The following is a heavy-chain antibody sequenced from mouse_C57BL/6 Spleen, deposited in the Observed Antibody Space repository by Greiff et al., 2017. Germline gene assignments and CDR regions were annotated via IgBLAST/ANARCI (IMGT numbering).Heavy chain of an antibody. CDR3: ARSTTVVVSYYAMDY. CDR1: GYSFTDYN. Sequence: VQLQQSGPELVKPGASVKISCKASGYSFTDYNMNWVKQSNGKSLEWIGVINPNYGTTSYNQKFKGKATLTVDQSSSTAYMQLNSLTSEDSAVYYCARSTTVVVSYYAMDYWGQGTSVTVSA. J-gene: IGHJ4*01. D-gene: IGHD1-1*01. CDR2: INPNYGTT. V-gene: IGHV1-39*01.